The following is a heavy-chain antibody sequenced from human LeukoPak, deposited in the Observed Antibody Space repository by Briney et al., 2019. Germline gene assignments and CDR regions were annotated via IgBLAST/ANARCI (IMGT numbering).Heavy chain of an antibody. V-gene: IGHV1-69*01. D-gene: IGHD6-19*01. Sequence: AAVKVSCKASGGTFSSYAISWVRHAPGQGLEWMGGIIPIFGTANYAQKFQGRVTITADESTSTAYMELSSLRSEDTAVYYCARDPGSSGWENWFDPWGQGTLVTVSS. CDR2: IIPIFGTA. CDR1: GGTFSSYA. J-gene: IGHJ5*02. CDR3: ARDPGSSGWENWFDP.